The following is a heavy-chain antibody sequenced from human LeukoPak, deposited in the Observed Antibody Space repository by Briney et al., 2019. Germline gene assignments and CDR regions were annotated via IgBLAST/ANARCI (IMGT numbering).Heavy chain of an antibody. CDR3: AKDVRVYDY. CDR2: MSGSGGST. V-gene: IGHV3-23*01. Sequence: GGSLRLSCAASGFTFSSYAMSWVRQAPGKGLEWVSGMSGSGGSTYYADSVKGRFTISRDNSKNTLCLQMNSLRAEDTAVYYCAKDVRVYDYWGQGTLVTVSS. CDR1: GFTFSSYA. J-gene: IGHJ4*02.